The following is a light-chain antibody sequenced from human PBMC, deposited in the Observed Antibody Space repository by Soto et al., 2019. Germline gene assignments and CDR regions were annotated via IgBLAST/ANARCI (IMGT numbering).Light chain of an antibody. CDR3: TSYAGTDVHYV. J-gene: IGLJ1*01. CDR2: EVS. CDR1: SSDVGYYNY. V-gene: IGLV2-8*01. Sequence: HSVLKQAPSASRVPGQAGPISCNGTSSDVGYYNYVSWYQQYPGKAPKLLIYEVSKRPSGVPDRFSGSKSGNTASLTVSGLQAADEADYYCTSYAGTDVHYVFGTGTKVTVL.